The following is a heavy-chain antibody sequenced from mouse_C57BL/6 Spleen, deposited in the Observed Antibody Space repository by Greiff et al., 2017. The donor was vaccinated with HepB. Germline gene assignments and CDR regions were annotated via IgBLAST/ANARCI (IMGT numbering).Heavy chain of an antibody. CDR3: ARYRAGAMDY. CDR1: GFTFTDYY. V-gene: IGHV7-3*01. CDR2: IRNKANGYTT. J-gene: IGHJ4*01. Sequence: EVMLVESGGGLVQPGGSLSLSCAASGFTFTDYYMSWVRQPPGKALEWLGFIRNKANGYTTEYSASVKGRFTISRDNSQSILYLQMNALRAEDSPTYYCARYRAGAMDYWGQGTSVTVSS.